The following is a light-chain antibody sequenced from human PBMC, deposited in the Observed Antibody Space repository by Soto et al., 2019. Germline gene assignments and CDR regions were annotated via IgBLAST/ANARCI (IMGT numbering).Light chain of an antibody. J-gene: IGKJ2*01. CDR2: GAS. CDR3: QRYNNWPPYT. V-gene: IGKV3-15*01. CDR1: QSVSTN. Sequence: EVVMTQSPATLSVSPGERVALSCRASQSVSTNVAWYQQKPGQAPRLLISGASTRAAGIPARFSGSGSGTEFTLTISSLQFEDFAVYYCQRYNNWPPYTFGQGTKL.